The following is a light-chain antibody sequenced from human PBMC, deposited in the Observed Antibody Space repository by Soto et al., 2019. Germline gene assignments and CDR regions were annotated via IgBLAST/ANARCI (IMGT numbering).Light chain of an antibody. V-gene: IGLV1-40*01. Sequence: QAVVTQPPSGSGAPGQRVTISCSGSSSNIGAGYDVHWYQQLPGTAPKLLIYGNSNRPSGVPDRFSGSKSGTSASLAITGLQAEDEADYYCQSYDSSLSGLVFGTGTKLTVL. CDR3: QSYDSSLSGLV. J-gene: IGLJ1*01. CDR2: GNS. CDR1: SSNIGAGYD.